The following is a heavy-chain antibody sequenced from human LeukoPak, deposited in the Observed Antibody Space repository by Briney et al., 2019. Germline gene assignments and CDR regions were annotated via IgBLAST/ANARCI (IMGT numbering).Heavy chain of an antibody. CDR2: IYYSGST. CDR3: ARDYGGNSEFDY. V-gene: IGHV4-59*01. D-gene: IGHD4-23*01. J-gene: IGHJ4*02. CDR1: GGSIRIYY. Sequence: PSETLSHTCTVSGGSIRIYYWSWLRQPPGKGLEWIGYIYYSGSTNHNPSLKSRVTISVDTSKNQFSLKLRSVTAADTAVYYCARDYGGNSEFDYWGQGIQVTVSS.